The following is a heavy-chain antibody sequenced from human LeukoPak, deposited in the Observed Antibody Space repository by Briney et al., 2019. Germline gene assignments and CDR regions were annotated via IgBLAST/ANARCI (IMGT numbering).Heavy chain of an antibody. Sequence: GGSLRLSCPASGFTFSDYSMSWVRQAPGKGLEWVSSISGSSDYIYYADSVKGRFTISRDNARNSLYLQMSSLRAEDTAVYYCARSRSVSNYKGMDVWGQGTAVTVSS. J-gene: IGHJ6*02. CDR3: ARSRSVSNYKGMDV. CDR1: GFTFSDYS. D-gene: IGHD5/OR15-5a*01. V-gene: IGHV3-21*01. CDR2: ISGSSDYI.